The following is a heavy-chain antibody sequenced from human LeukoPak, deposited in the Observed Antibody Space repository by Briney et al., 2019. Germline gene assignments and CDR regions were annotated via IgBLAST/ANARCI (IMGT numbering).Heavy chain of an antibody. J-gene: IGHJ6*03. D-gene: IGHD4-11*01. CDR3: AREVDSMNYYYYMDV. CDR2: NYTSGST. CDR1: GGSISSGSYY. V-gene: IGHV4-61*02. Sequence: PSQTLSLTCTVSGGSISSGSYYWSWIRQPAGKGLEWIGRNYTSGSTNYNPSLKSRVTISVDTSKNQFSLKLSSVTAADTAVYCCAREVDSMNYYYYMDVWGKGTTATVSS.